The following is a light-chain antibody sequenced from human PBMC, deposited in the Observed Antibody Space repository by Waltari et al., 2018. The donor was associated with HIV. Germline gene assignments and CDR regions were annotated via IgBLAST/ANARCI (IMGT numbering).Light chain of an antibody. CDR2: KAS. CDR1: QSIGQW. Sequence: DIHMHSSPSTLFASVGDRVTITCGANQSIGQWLAWYQQKPGKAPKLLVYKASSLEGGVPSRFSARASATEFTLTISSLQPDDFATYYGQQYSAYPLTFGGGTKVEIK. J-gene: IGKJ4*01. V-gene: IGKV1-5*03. CDR3: QQYSAYPLT.